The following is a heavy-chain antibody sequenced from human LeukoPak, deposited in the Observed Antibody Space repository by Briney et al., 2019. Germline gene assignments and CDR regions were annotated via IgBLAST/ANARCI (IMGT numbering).Heavy chain of an antibody. J-gene: IGHJ6*03. CDR3: ARGIVPGVVAATSKGPKYYYMDV. CDR1: GGSISSSSYY. Sequence: PSETLSPTCTVSGGSISSSSYYWGWIRQPPGKGLEWIGSIYYSGSTYYNPSLKSRVTISVDTSKNQFSLKLSSVTAADTAVYYCARGIVPGVVAATSKGPKYYYMDVWGKGTTVTVSS. D-gene: IGHD2-15*01. CDR2: IYYSGST. V-gene: IGHV4-39*07.